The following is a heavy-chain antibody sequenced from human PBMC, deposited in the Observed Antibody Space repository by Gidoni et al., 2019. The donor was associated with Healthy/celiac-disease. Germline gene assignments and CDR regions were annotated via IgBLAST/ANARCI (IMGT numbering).Heavy chain of an antibody. D-gene: IGHD3-9*01. CDR1: GVTFSSYG. CDR3: ARGSNYDILTGYYISYYGMDV. J-gene: IGHJ6*02. V-gene: IGHV3-33*01. Sequence: QVQLVESGGGVVKPGRSMRLSCAASGVTFSSYGMHGVRQAPGKGLEWVAVIWYDGSNKYYADSVKGRFTISRDNSKNTLYLQMNSLRAEDTAVYYCARGSNYDILTGYYISYYGMDVWGQGTTVTVSS. CDR2: IWYDGSNK.